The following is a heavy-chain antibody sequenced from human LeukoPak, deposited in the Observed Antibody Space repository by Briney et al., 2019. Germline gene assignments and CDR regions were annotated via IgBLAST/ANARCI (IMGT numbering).Heavy chain of an antibody. Sequence: SVTVSFKASGGTFSSYAISWVRQAHGQGVEWMGGIIPIFGTANYAQKFQGRVTITADKSASTAYMELSSLRSEDTAVYYCARAQVVVAATRAFDIWGQGTMVTVSS. CDR1: GGTFSSYA. J-gene: IGHJ3*02. CDR3: ARAQVVVAATRAFDI. D-gene: IGHD2-15*01. CDR2: IIPIFGTA. V-gene: IGHV1-69*06.